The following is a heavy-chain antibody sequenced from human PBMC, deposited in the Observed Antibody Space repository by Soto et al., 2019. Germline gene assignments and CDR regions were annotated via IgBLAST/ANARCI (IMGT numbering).Heavy chain of an antibody. CDR2: IWYDGSNK. V-gene: IGHV3-33*01. Sequence: PGGSRRLSCAASGFTFSSYGMHWVRQAPGKGLEWVAVIWYDGSNKYYADSVKGRFTISRDNSKNTLYLQMNSLRAEDTAVYYCARVDGDFWSGYYTGVDYWGQGTLVTVSS. D-gene: IGHD3-3*01. CDR3: ARVDGDFWSGYYTGVDY. J-gene: IGHJ4*02. CDR1: GFTFSSYG.